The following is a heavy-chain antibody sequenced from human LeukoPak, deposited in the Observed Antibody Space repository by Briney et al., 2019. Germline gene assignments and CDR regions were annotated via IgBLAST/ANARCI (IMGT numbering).Heavy chain of an antibody. V-gene: IGHV3-11*05. J-gene: IGHJ4*02. CDR2: ISSSSSYT. D-gene: IGHD6-13*01. Sequence: GGSLRLSCAASGFTFSDYYMSWIREAPGKGLEWISYISSSSSYTNNADSVKGRFTISRDNTKNSLYLQMNSLRAEDTVVYYCARVGGAGDGVYWGQGTLVTVSS. CDR1: GFTFSDYY. CDR3: ARVGGAGDGVY.